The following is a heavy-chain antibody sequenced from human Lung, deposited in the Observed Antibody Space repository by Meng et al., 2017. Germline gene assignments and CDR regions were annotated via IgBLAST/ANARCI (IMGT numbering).Heavy chain of an antibody. CDR3: ARGPTTMAHDFDY. Sequence: AQLQQWGAGLLKPSETLSLTCVVSGGSFIDYYWSWIRQPPGKGLEWIGEINHSGSTNYNPSLESRATISVDTSQNNLSLKLSSVTAADSAVYYCARGPTTMAHDFDYWGQGTLVTVSS. CDR2: INHSGST. CDR1: GGSFIDYY. D-gene: IGHD4-11*01. J-gene: IGHJ4*02. V-gene: IGHV4-34*01.